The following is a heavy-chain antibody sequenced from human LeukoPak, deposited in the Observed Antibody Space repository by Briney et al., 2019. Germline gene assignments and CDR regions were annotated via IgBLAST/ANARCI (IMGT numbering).Heavy chain of an antibody. Sequence: SETLSLTCTVSGGSISSGSYYWSWIRQPAGKGLEWIGRIYTSGSTNYNPSLKSRVTISVDTSKNQFSLKLSSVTAADTAVYYCAKGLFPFDPWGQGTLVTVSP. CDR3: AKGLFPFDP. J-gene: IGHJ5*02. CDR2: IYTSGST. V-gene: IGHV4-61*02. CDR1: GGSISSGSYY. D-gene: IGHD3-22*01.